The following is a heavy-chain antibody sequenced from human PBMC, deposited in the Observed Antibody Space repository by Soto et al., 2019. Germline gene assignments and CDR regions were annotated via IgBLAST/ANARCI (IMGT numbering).Heavy chain of an antibody. Sequence: PGGSLRLSCAASGFTFSIYSMNWVRQAPGKRLEWISYISSSSSTIYYADSVKGRFTISRDNAKNSLYLQLSSLRAEDTAVYYCAKERINFDYWGQGTLVTVSS. CDR1: GFTFSIYS. CDR3: AKERINFDY. V-gene: IGHV3-48*01. CDR2: ISSSSSTI. J-gene: IGHJ4*02.